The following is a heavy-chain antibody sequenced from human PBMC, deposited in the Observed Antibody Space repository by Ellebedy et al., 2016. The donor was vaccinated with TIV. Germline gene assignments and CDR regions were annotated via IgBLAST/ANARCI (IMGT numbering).Heavy chain of an antibody. CDR2: INVYNGNT. D-gene: IGHD6-19*01. Sequence: ASVKVSXXASGYTFTDNAISWVRQAPGKGLEWMGWINVYNGNTNYAQRFQDRVSITRDTSTSTAYMELRSLRSDDTAVYYCARDVPGYSVGWHADHWGQGTLVTVSS. CDR1: GYTFTDNA. V-gene: IGHV1-18*04. J-gene: IGHJ4*02. CDR3: ARDVPGYSVGWHADH.